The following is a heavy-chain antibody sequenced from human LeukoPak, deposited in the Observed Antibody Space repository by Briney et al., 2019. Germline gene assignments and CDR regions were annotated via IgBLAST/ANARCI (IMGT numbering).Heavy chain of an antibody. CDR2: ISGSGGST. D-gene: IGHD5-12*01. J-gene: IGHJ4*02. CDR3: ARGPSGYHNI. CDR1: GFIFSNYA. V-gene: IGHV3-23*01. Sequence: GGSLRLSCAASGFIFSNYAMSWVRQAPGKGLEWVSGISGSGGSTVYADSVKGRFTISRDSSKNTLYLQMNSLRAEDTAVYFCARGPSGYHNIGGQGTLVTVSS.